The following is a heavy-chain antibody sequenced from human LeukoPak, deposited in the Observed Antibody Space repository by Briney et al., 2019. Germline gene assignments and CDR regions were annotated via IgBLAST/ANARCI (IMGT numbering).Heavy chain of an antibody. Sequence: GGSLRLSCAASGFTFSSSDMDWVRQAPGKGLEWVASISSSSSLIYYTDSVKGRFTISRDNAKNSLYLQMNSLRAEDTAVYFCAKEGRSTTPGYWGQGTLVNVSS. D-gene: IGHD6-13*01. V-gene: IGHV3-21*01. CDR1: GFTFSSSD. CDR2: ISSSSSLI. CDR3: AKEGRSTTPGY. J-gene: IGHJ4*02.